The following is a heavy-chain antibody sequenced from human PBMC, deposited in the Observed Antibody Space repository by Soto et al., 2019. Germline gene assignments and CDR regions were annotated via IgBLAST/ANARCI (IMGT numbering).Heavy chain of an antibody. CDR2: IYWNDDK. D-gene: IGHD3-3*02. J-gene: IGHJ4*02. CDR1: GFSLSTSGVG. Sequence: QITLKESGPTLVNPTQPLTLTCTFSGFSLSTSGVGVGWIRQPPGKALEWLALIYWNDDKRYSPSLKSRLTITKDTSKNQVVLTMTNMDPVDTATYYCSQWDRIFGVAACDYWGQGTRVTVSS. V-gene: IGHV2-5*01. CDR3: SQWDRIFGVAACDY.